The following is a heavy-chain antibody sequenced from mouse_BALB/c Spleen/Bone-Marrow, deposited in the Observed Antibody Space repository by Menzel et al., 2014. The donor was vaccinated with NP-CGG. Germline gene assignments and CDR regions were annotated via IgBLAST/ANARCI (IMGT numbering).Heavy chain of an antibody. CDR2: IYPGDGDT. J-gene: IGHJ4*01. D-gene: IGHD2-2*01. CDR1: GYAFSSYW. CDR3: ARWLPAMDY. Sequence: VKLVGSGAELVRPGSSVKISCKASGYAFSSYWMSWVKQRPGQGLEWIGQIYPGDGDTNYNGKFKGKATLTADKSSSTAYMQLSSLTSEDSAVYFCARWLPAMDYWGQGTSVTVSS. V-gene: IGHV1-80*01.